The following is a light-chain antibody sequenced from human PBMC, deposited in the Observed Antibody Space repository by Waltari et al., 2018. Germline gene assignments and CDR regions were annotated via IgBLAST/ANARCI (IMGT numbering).Light chain of an antibody. CDR2: GAS. CDR1: QDISTS. Sequence: EIHMTQSPSSVSASVGDRVSISCRASQDISTSLAWYQQKSGKAPSLLIYGASTLQSGVPSRFSGGGTGTDFTLTINNLHPEDFATYFCQQGDTSPPTFGPGTKVEHK. V-gene: IGKV1-12*01. CDR3: QQGDTSPPT. J-gene: IGKJ1*01.